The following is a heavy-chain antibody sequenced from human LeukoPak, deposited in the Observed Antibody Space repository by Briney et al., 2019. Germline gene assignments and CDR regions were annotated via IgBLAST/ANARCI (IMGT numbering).Heavy chain of an antibody. V-gene: IGHV4-38-2*01. CDR1: GYSISSGYY. CDR2: IYHSGST. CDR3: ARNRITGTSENWFDP. Sequence: SETPSPTCAVSGYSISSGYYWGWIRQPPGKGLEWIGSIYHSGSTYYNPSLKSRVTISVDTSKNQFSLKLSSVTAADTAVYYCARNRITGTSENWFDPWGQGTLVTVSS. J-gene: IGHJ5*02. D-gene: IGHD1-20*01.